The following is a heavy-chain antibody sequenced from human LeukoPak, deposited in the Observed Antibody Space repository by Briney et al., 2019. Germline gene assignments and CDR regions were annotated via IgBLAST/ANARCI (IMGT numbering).Heavy chain of an antibody. V-gene: IGHV3-30*18. CDR3: AKAASNWFDP. D-gene: IGHD6-25*01. Sequence: GGSLRLSCAASGFTFSSYGIHWVRRAPGKGLEWVAVISYDGSNKFYADSVKGRFTIPRDNSNNTLYLQMDSLRVEDTAVYYCAKAASNWFDPWGQGTLVTVSS. J-gene: IGHJ5*02. CDR1: GFTFSSYG. CDR2: ISYDGSNK.